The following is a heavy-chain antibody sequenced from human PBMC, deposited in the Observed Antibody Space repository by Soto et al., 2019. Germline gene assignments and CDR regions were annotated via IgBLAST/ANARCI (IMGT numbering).Heavy chain of an antibody. CDR1: GGTISSFG. CDR2: IVPIDGST. V-gene: IGHV1-69*01. CDR3: ASSFTKSRRGGVAFDY. Sequence: QVQLVQSGAEVKKPGSSVKVSCTTSGGTISSFGMNWVRQAPGQGLEWRGGIVPIDGSTKYAEKFQVRVTITADASTSTVYMDLSSLRSEDTAVYYCASSFTKSRRGGVAFDYWGQGTLLTVSP. D-gene: IGHD3-3*01. J-gene: IGHJ4*02.